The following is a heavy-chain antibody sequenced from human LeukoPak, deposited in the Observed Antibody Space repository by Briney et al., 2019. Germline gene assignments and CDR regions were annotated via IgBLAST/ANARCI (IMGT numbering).Heavy chain of an antibody. Sequence: SVKVSCKASGGTFSRYAISWVRQAPGQGLEWMGGIIPIFGTANYAQKFQGRVTITTDEPTSTAYMELSSLRSEDTAVYYCARGMLYQLLYINWFDPWGQGTLVTVSS. CDR2: IIPIFGTA. J-gene: IGHJ5*02. CDR1: GGTFSRYA. D-gene: IGHD2-2*02. CDR3: ARGMLYQLLYINWFDP. V-gene: IGHV1-69*05.